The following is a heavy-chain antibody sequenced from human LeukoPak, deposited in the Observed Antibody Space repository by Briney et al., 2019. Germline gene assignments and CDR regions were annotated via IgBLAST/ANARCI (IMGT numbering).Heavy chain of an antibody. D-gene: IGHD1-26*01. CDR1: GFPFSDYY. V-gene: IGHV3-11*04. CDR3: ARVPGSRSPYYFDS. Sequence: GGPLRLSCAASGFPFSDYYMSWVRQAPGKGLEWVSYISSGGATIKYAESVKSRFTISKDNAKNSLYLQMSSVRVEDTAVYYCARVPGSRSPYYFDSWGQGALVTVSP. CDR2: ISSGGATI. J-gene: IGHJ4*02.